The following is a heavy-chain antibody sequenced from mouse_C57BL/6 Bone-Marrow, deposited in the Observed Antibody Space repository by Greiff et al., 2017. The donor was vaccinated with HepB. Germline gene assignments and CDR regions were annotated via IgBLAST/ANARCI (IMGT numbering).Heavy chain of an antibody. CDR2: IDPEDGET. J-gene: IGHJ4*01. D-gene: IGHD1-1*01. V-gene: IGHV14-2*01. CDR1: GFNIKDYY. CDR3: ARPGITTVVATDRAMDY. Sequence: EVHLVESGAELVKPGASVKLSCTASGFNIKDYYMHWVKQRTEQGLEWIGRIDPEDGETKYAPKYQGKATITADTSSNTAYLQHSSLTSEDTAVYYCARPGITTVVATDRAMDYWGQGTSVTVSS.